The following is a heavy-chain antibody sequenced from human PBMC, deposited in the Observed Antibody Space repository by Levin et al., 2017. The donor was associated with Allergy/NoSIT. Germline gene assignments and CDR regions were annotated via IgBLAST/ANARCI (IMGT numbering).Heavy chain of an antibody. V-gene: IGHV1-46*01. Sequence: AASVKVSCKASGYTFTKYFIHWVRQAPGQGPEWMGIINPSGGATSYAQSFQGRVTMTRDTSTSTVYMELSSLRSEDTAMYYCTRGEGGSSGHDAHDVFEIWGQGTAVTVSS. CDR3: TRGEGGSSGHDAHDVFEI. CDR1: GYTFTKYF. D-gene: IGHD5-12*01. J-gene: IGHJ3*02. CDR2: INPSGGAT.